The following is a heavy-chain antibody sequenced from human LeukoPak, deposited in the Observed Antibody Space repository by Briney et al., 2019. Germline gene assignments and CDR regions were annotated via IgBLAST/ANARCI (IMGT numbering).Heavy chain of an antibody. J-gene: IGHJ5*02. CDR2: INHSGST. V-gene: IGHV4-34*01. D-gene: IGHD2-2*02. Sequence: SETLSLTCAVYGGSFSGYYWSWIRQPPGKGLEWIGEINHSGSTNYNPSPKSRVTISVDTSKNQFSLKLSSVTAADTAVYYCARHGRYCSSTSCYNSGGFFDPWGQGTLVTVSS. CDR3: ARHGRYCSSTSCYNSGGFFDP. CDR1: GGSFSGYY.